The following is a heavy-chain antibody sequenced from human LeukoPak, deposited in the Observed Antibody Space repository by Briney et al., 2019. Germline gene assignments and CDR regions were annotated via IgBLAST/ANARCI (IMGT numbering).Heavy chain of an antibody. V-gene: IGHV1-69*01. CDR1: GGTFSSYA. CDR3: ARDQNYYGSGSYSISLGFDY. CDR2: IIPIFGTA. Sequence: SVKVSCKASGGTFSSYAISWVRQAPGQGLEWMGGIIPIFGTANYAQKFQGRVTITADESTSTAYMELSSLRSEDTAVYYCARDQNYYGSGSYSISLGFDYWGQGTLLTVSS. J-gene: IGHJ4*02. D-gene: IGHD3-10*01.